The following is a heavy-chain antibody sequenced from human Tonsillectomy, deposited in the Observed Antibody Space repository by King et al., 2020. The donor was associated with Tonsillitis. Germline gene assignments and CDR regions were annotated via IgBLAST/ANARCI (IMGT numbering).Heavy chain of an antibody. J-gene: IGHJ4*02. D-gene: IGHD3-10*01. CDR1: GGSISSSNW. Sequence: QLQESGPGLVKPSGTLSLTCAVSGGSISSSNWWNWVRQPPGKGLEWIGEIHHSGSTNYNPSLKSRVTISVDKSKNQFSLKLSSVTAADTAVYYFERSGGEYYGSGSHYNFFDYWGRGTLVTVSS. V-gene: IGHV4-4*02. CDR2: IHHSGST. CDR3: ERSGGEYYGSGSHYNFFDY.